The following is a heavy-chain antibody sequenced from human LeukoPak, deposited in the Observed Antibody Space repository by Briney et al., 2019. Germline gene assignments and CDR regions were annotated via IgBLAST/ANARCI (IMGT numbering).Heavy chain of an antibody. V-gene: IGHV1-2*02. D-gene: IGHD2-15*01. Sequence: ASVKVSCKASGYTFTGYYMHWVRQAPGQGLEWVGFINPNSDSTNYAQKFQGRVTMTRDTSISTAYMELSRLRSDDTAVYYCARGGGYCSGGSCYRPNYYYYYYMDVWGKGTTVTVSS. CDR3: ARGGGYCSGGSCYRPNYYYYYYMDV. CDR1: GYTFTGYY. J-gene: IGHJ6*03. CDR2: INPNSDST.